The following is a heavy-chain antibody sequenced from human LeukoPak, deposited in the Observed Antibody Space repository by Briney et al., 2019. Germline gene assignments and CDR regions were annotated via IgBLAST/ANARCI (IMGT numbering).Heavy chain of an antibody. CDR2: INHSGST. J-gene: IGHJ4*02. V-gene: IGHV4-34*01. Sequence: PSETLSLTCAGYGGSFSGYFWTWIRQPPGKGLEWVGEINHSGSTNYNPSLKSRVTISVDTSKNQFSLKMRSVTAADTAVYYCATARGTVPIDYWGQGTLVTVSS. CDR3: ATARGTVPIDY. D-gene: IGHD1/OR15-1a*01. CDR1: GGSFSGYF.